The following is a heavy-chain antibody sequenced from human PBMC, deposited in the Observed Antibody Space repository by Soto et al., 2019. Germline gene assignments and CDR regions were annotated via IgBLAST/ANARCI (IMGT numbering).Heavy chain of an antibody. V-gene: IGHV1-46*01. D-gene: IGHD2-21*02. CDR1: GYTFTSYY. Sequence: ASVKVSCKASGYTFTSYYIHWVRQAPGQGLEWMGIINPSGGRTGYAQKFQGRVTMSRDTSTSTVYMELVSLRYDDTAVYYCARGGSAVVVTDGPDFWGQGTLVTVSS. J-gene: IGHJ4*02. CDR3: ARGGSAVVVTDGPDF. CDR2: INPSGGRT.